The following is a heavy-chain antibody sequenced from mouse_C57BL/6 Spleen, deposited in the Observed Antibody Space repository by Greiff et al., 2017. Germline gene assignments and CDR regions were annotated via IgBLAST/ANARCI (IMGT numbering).Heavy chain of an antibody. Sequence: EVQLVESGGDLVKPGGSLKLSCAASGFTFSSYGMSWVRQTPDKRLEWVATISSGGSYTYYPASVKGRFTISRDNAKNTLYLQMSSLKSEDTAMYYCARREAIYDYAAWFAYWGQGTLVTVSA. CDR1: GFTFSSYG. CDR2: ISSGGSYT. V-gene: IGHV5-6*01. J-gene: IGHJ3*01. D-gene: IGHD2-4*01. CDR3: ARREAIYDYAAWFAY.